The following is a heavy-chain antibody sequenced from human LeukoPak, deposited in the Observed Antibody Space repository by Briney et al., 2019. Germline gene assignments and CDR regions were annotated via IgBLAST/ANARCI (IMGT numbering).Heavy chain of an antibody. CDR3: ARDLAAGSGSFDY. Sequence: GGSLRLSCAASGFTFSSYSMNWVRQAPGKGLEWVSYISSSSSTIYYADSVRGRFTISRDNAKNSLYLQMNSLRAEDTAVYYCARDLAAGSGSFDYWGQGTLVTVSS. V-gene: IGHV3-48*01. CDR2: ISSSSSTI. CDR1: GFTFSSYS. D-gene: IGHD1-26*01. J-gene: IGHJ4*02.